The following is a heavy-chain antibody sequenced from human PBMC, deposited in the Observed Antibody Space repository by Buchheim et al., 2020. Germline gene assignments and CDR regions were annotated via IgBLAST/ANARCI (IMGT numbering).Heavy chain of an antibody. V-gene: IGHV3-30*04. CDR2: ISYDGSNK. J-gene: IGHJ4*02. CDR3: ASFDREWPYIPDFDY. Sequence: QVQLVESGGGVVQPGRSLRPSCAASGFTFSSYAMHWVRQAPGKGLEWVAVISYDGSNKYYADSVKGRFTISRDNSKNTLYLQMNSLRAEDTAVYYCASFDREWPYIPDFDYWGQGTL. CDR1: GFTFSSYA. D-gene: IGHD2-2*02.